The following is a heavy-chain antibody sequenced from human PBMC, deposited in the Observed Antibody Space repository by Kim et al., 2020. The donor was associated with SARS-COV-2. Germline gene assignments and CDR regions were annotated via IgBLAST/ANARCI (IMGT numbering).Heavy chain of an antibody. CDR3: ARDSGGSYDF. D-gene: IGHD1-26*01. Sequence: GGSLRLSCAASGFTFSDYYMDWVRQTPGKGLEWVGRTRNKVNNYAPEYAASVKGRFTISRDESKNSLYLQMNILKIEDTAVYYCARDSGGSYDFWGQGTLVTVSS. V-gene: IGHV3-72*01. J-gene: IGHJ4*02. CDR2: TRNKVNNYAP. CDR1: GFTFSDYY.